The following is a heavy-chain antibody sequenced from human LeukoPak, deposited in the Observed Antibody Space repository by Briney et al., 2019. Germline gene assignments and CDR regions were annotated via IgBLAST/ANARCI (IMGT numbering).Heavy chain of an antibody. Sequence: GGSLRLSCAASGFTLSSYWMSWVRQAPGKGLEWVANIKQDGSRRYYVDSVKGRFTISRDNAKNSLYLQMTSLRAGDTAVYYCARETPDSSGWDWGQGTLVTVSS. CDR2: IKQDGSRR. CDR1: GFTLSSYW. D-gene: IGHD6-19*01. CDR3: ARETPDSSGWD. J-gene: IGHJ4*02. V-gene: IGHV3-7*01.